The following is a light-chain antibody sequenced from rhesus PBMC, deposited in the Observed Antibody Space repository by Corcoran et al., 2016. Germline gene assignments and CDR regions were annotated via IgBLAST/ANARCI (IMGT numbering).Light chain of an antibody. V-gene: IGKV2-72*01. CDR2: GGS. J-gene: IGKJ1*01. CDR3: VQAIAFPRT. CDR1: QSLLHSNGNTY. Sequence: DIVMTQTPLSLPITPGEPASISCRSSQSLLHSNGNTYLHWYLQKPGQSQQLLLYGGSKRASGVPGRFPRVRMYGGAKRDSGVPERCSGSGSGTDFTLKISKVEAVDGGVYYCVQAIAFPRTFGQGTKVEFK.